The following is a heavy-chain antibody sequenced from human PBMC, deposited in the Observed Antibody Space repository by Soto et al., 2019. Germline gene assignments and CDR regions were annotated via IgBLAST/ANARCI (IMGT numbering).Heavy chain of an antibody. J-gene: IGHJ6*02. Sequence: SVKVSCKASGGTFSSYAISWVRQAPGQGLEWMGGIIPIFGTANYAQKFQGRVTITADESTSTAYMEPSSLRSEDTAVYYCARDLVAAAGNRYYYYYGMDVWGQGTTVTVSS. CDR1: GGTFSSYA. V-gene: IGHV1-69*13. CDR3: ARDLVAAAGNRYYYYYGMDV. CDR2: IIPIFGTA. D-gene: IGHD6-13*01.